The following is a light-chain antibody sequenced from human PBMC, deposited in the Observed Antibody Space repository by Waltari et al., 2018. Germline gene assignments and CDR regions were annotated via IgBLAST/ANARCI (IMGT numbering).Light chain of an antibody. CDR3: LLSMGSGIWV. Sequence: QTVVTQEPSFSVSPGGTITVTCGLTSGSVSSSYTASWYQQTPRQAPRTLIYNTNTRSSGVPDRFSGSILGNKAALTITGAQADDESDYYCLLSMGSGIWVFGGGTKVTVL. CDR1: SGSVSSSYT. CDR2: NTN. J-gene: IGLJ3*02. V-gene: IGLV8-61*01.